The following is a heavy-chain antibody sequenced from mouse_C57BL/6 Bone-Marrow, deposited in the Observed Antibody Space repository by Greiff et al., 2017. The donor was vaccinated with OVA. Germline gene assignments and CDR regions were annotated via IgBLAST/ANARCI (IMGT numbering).Heavy chain of an antibody. D-gene: IGHD2-3*01. V-gene: IGHV2-2*01. J-gene: IGHJ2*01. CDR3: ARPGYWGYFDY. CDR2: LWSGGST. Sequence: VQRVESGPGLVQPSQSLSITCTVSGFSLTSYGVHWVRQSPGKGLEWLGVLWSGGSTDYNAAFISRLSIRKDNSTSQVFFKMNSLHADDTAIYYCARPGYWGYFDYWGQGTTLTVSS. CDR1: GFSLTSYG.